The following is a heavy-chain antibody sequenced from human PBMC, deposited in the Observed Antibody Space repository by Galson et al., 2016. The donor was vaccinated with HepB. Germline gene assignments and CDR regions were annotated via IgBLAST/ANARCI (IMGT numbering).Heavy chain of an antibody. CDR3: ARDAVGFDF. V-gene: IGHV1-2*06. Sequence: SVKVSCKASGYSFSTYYIHWVRQAPGQGLEWMGRINPNSGDTHNGQKFQGRVTMTRDTSITTVYMEVRRLRSDGTATYYCARDAVGFDFWGQGTLVTVSS. J-gene: IGHJ4*02. CDR2: INPNSGDT. D-gene: IGHD1-26*01. CDR1: GYSFSTYY.